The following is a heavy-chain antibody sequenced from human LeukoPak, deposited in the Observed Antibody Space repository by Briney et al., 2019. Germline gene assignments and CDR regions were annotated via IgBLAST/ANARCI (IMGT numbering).Heavy chain of an antibody. CDR3: ARDVVVVITDYYYYGMDV. CDR1: GGTFSSYA. V-gene: IGHV1-69*13. J-gene: IGHJ6*02. Sequence: SVKVSCKASGGTFSSYAISWVRQAPGQGLEWMGGIIPIFGTANYAQKFQGRVTITADESTSTAYMGLSSLRSEDTAVYYCARDVVVVITDYYYYGMDVWGQGTTVTVSS. CDR2: IIPIFGTA. D-gene: IGHD3-22*01.